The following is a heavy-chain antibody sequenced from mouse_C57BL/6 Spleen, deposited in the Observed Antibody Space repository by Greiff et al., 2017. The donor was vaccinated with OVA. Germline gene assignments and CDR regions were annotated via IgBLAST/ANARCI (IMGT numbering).Heavy chain of an antibody. CDR1: GYTFTSYW. D-gene: IGHD1-1*01. J-gene: IGHJ4*01. Sequence: QVQLKQPGAELVKPGASVKLSCKASGYTFTSYWMQWVKQRPGQGLEWIGEIDPSDSYTNYNQKFKGKATLTVDTSSSTAYMQLSSLTSEDSAVYYCARLQRGSSLYYYAMDYWGQGTSVTVSS. CDR2: IDPSDSYT. V-gene: IGHV1-50*01. CDR3: ARLQRGSSLYYYAMDY.